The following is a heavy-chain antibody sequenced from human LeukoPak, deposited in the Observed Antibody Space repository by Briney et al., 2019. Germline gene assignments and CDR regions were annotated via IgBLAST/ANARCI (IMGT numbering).Heavy chain of an antibody. V-gene: IGHV3-30*18. Sequence: GRSLRLSCAASGFTLSSYGMHWVRQAPGKGLEWVAIISYDGSNKYYADSVKGRFTIPRDNSKNTLYLQMNSLRAEDTAVYYCAKDRSLYYEAGYFDYWGQGTLVTVSS. CDR2: ISYDGSNK. CDR1: GFTLSSYG. D-gene: IGHD3-22*01. J-gene: IGHJ4*02. CDR3: AKDRSLYYEAGYFDY.